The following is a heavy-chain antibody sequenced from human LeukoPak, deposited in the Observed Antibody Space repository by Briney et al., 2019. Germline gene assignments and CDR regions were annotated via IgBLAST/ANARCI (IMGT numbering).Heavy chain of an antibody. V-gene: IGHV4-38-2*02. CDR3: ARGSGDWTYYFDY. CDR1: GYAISSGYL. CDR2: TYHGGTT. D-gene: IGHD2-21*02. Sequence: SETLSLTCTVSGYAISSGYLWGWIRQPPGKGLEWIGSTYHGGTTYSNPSLKSRVIISEDTSKNQFSLKLSSVTAADTAVYYCARGSGDWTYYFDYWGQGTLVTVSS. J-gene: IGHJ4*02.